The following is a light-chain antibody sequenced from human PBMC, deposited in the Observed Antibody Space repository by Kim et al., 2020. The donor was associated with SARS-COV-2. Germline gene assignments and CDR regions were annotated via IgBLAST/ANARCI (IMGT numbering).Light chain of an antibody. Sequence: QSITISCTGTSSDVGGYNLVSWYQQHPGKAPKLMIYEVSKRPSGVSNRFSGSKSGNTASLTISGLQAEDEADYYCCSYAGSSTPVVFGGGTQLTVL. J-gene: IGLJ2*01. V-gene: IGLV2-23*02. CDR1: SSDVGGYNL. CDR2: EVS. CDR3: CSYAGSSTPVV.